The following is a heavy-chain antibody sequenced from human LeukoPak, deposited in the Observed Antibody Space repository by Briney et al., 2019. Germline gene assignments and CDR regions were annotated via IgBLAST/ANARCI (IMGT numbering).Heavy chain of an antibody. CDR3: ARGRWMGYYDSSGYHYPS. D-gene: IGHD3-22*01. J-gene: IGHJ5*02. CDR1: GYTFTSYD. V-gene: IGHV1-8*01. Sequence: ASVTVSCTASGYTFTSYDINWVRQATGQGLEWMGWMNPNSGNTGYAQKFQGRVTMSRNTSISTAYMELSSLRSEDTAVYYCARGRWMGYYDSSGYHYPSWGQGTLVTVSS. CDR2: MNPNSGNT.